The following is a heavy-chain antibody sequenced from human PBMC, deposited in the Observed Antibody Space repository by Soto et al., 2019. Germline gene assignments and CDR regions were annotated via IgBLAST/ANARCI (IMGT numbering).Heavy chain of an antibody. Sequence: ASVKVSCKASGYMFTKSAMHWVRQAPGQRLEWMGWISGDSGNTKYSPKFQDRVTITRDTSASTAYMELSSLRSEDTALYYCARDGLAACNFNFDYWGQVTLVTVSS. CDR2: ISGDSGNT. CDR1: GYMFTKSA. J-gene: IGHJ4*01. V-gene: IGHV1-3*01. D-gene: IGHD6-25*01. CDR3: ARDGLAACNFNFDY.